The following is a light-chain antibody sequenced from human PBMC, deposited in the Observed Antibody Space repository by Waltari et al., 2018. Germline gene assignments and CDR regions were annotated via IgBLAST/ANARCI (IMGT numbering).Light chain of an antibody. J-gene: IGLJ1*01. CDR2: EVS. CDR3: SSYAGSNTRV. V-gene: IGLV2-8*01. CDR1: SRDVGGYNY. Sequence: QSALTQPPSASGSPGQSVTISCTGTSRDVGGYNYVSWYKQPPGKAPKLMIYEVSKRPSGVPDRFSGSKSGNTASLTVSGLQAEDEADYYCSSYAGSNTRVFGTGTKVTVL.